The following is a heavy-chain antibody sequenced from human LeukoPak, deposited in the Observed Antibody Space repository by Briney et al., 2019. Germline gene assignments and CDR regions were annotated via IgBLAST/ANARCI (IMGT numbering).Heavy chain of an antibody. V-gene: IGHV4-61*05. Sequence: SETLSLTCTVSGYSISSSSYYWGWIRQPPGKGLEWIGYIYYSGSTNYNPSLKSRVTISVDTSKNQFSLKLSSVTAADTAVYYCARGYPSRYGDYLWGYYYYMDVWGKGTTVTVSS. CDR1: GYSISSSSYY. J-gene: IGHJ6*03. D-gene: IGHD4-17*01. CDR2: IYYSGST. CDR3: ARGYPSRYGDYLWGYYYYMDV.